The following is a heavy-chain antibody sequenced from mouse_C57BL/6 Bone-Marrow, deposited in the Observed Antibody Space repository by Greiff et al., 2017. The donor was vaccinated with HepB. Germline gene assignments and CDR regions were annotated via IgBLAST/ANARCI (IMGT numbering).Heavy chain of an antibody. CDR2: IDPEDGDT. CDR1: GFNINDYY. D-gene: IGHD1-1*01. J-gene: IGHJ2*01. CDR3: TPYYSYGSSHYFDY. Sequence: VQLQQSGAELVRPGASVKLSCTASGFNINDYYMHWVKQRPEQGLEWIGRIDPEDGDTEYAPKFQGKATLTADTSSNTAYLQLSSRTSGDTAVYYCTPYYSYGSSHYFDYWGQGTTLTVSS. V-gene: IGHV14-1*01.